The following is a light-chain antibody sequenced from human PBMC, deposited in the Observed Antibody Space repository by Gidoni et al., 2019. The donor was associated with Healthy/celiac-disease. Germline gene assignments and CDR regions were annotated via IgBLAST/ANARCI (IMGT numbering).Light chain of an antibody. CDR1: QGISSW. J-gene: IGKJ3*01. CDR3: QQANSFPPLT. CDR2: AAS. V-gene: IGKV1-12*01. Sequence: DIQMTQSPSSVSASVGDRVTITCRASQGISSWLAWYPQKPGKAPKLLIYAASSLQSGVPSRFSGSGSGTDFTLTISSLQPEDFATYYCQQANSFPPLTFGPGTKVDIK.